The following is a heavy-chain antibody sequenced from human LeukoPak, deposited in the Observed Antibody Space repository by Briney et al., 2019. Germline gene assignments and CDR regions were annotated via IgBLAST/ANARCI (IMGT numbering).Heavy chain of an antibody. CDR3: ARRRSPNYCSSTSCPLYYYYMDV. CDR2: MLYSGTT. J-gene: IGHJ6*03. Sequence: SQTLSLTCIASGGSISSGGYYWSWIRQYPGKGLEWIGCMLYSGTTHFNPSLQSRTTISVDSSKNQFSLSLSSVTAADTAVYYCARRRSPNYCSSTSCPLYYYYMDVWGKGTTVTVSS. D-gene: IGHD2-2*01. CDR1: GGSISSGGYY. V-gene: IGHV4-31*03.